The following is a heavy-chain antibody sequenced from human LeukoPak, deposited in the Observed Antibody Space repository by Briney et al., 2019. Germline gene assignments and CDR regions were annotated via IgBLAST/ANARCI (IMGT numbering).Heavy chain of an antibody. V-gene: IGHV3-7*03. D-gene: IGHD3-22*01. CDR3: ASPYDSSGYYDR. CDR2: INGAGSEK. J-gene: IGHJ4*02. Sequence: GGSLRLSCVVSGFTFRAYWMTWVREAPGKGLEWVANINGAGSEKYYVDSVKGRFTISRDNAKNSLFLQMNSLRDEDTALYYCASPYDSSGYYDRWGQGTLVTVSS. CDR1: GFTFRAYW.